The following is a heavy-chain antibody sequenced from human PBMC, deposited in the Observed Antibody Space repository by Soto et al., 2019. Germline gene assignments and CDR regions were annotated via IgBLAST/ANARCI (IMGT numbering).Heavy chain of an antibody. J-gene: IGHJ4*02. CDR3: GTRPGGGGY. CDR2: IYSGGYT. CDR1: GFTVSNNY. D-gene: IGHD3-10*01. Sequence: EVQLVESGGGLIQPGGSLRLSCAVSGFTVSNNYMSWVRQAPGKGLEGVSVIYSGGYTAYGDSVKGRFTISRDNSKNTLYLKMKRRGPGDPAVFFWGTRPGGGGYWGQGTLVTVSS. V-gene: IGHV3-53*01.